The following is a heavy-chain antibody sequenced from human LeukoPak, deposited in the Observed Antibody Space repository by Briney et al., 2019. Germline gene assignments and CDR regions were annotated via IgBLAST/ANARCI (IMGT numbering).Heavy chain of an antibody. J-gene: IGHJ4*02. D-gene: IGHD6-13*01. CDR1: GYTFTGYY. V-gene: IGHV1-2*02. Sequence: GASVKVSCKASGYTFTGYYMHWVRQAPGQGLEWMGWINPNSGGTNYARKFQGRVTMTRDTSISTAYMELSRLRSDDTAVYYCARGPPLYSSSWSYFDYWGQGTLVTVSS. CDR3: ARGPPLYSSSWSYFDY. CDR2: INPNSGGT.